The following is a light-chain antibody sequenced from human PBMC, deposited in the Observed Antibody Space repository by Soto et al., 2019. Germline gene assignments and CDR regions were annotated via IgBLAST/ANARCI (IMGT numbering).Light chain of an antibody. CDR2: NTS. Sequence: QAVVPQEPSLTVSPGGTVTLTCASSTGEVTSAYYANWFQQKRGQAPRALIYNTSKKHSWTPARFSGSLLGGKAALTLSGVQPEDEAEYYCLLYLGAHVRRFGGGTKLTVL. J-gene: IGLJ3*02. V-gene: IGLV7-43*01. CDR1: TGEVTSAYY. CDR3: LLYLGAHVRR.